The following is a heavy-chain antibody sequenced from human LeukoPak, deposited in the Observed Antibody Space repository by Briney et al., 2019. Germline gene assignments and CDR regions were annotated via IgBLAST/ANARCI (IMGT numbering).Heavy chain of an antibody. Sequence: GGSLRLSCAASGFTFSSYWMSWVRQAPGKGLEWVANIKQDGSEKYYVDSVKGRFTISRDNAKSSLYLQMNSLRAEDTAVYYCARDRGNQRGYYYYYMDVWGKGTTVTVSS. CDR2: IKQDGSEK. D-gene: IGHD1-14*01. J-gene: IGHJ6*03. V-gene: IGHV3-7*01. CDR1: GFTFSSYW. CDR3: ARDRGNQRGYYYYYMDV.